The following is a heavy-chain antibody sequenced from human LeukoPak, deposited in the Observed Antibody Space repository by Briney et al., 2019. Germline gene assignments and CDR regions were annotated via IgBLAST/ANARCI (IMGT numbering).Heavy chain of an antibody. CDR2: LYYSGST. CDR3: ARFYYGSGSYASNFDY. J-gene: IGHJ4*02. V-gene: IGHV4-39*01. CDR1: GASVTTGYYY. Sequence: SETLSLTCTVSGASVTTGYYYWGWIRQPPGKALEWIGSLYYSGSTYYNASLQSRVTISVDTSKTQFSPRLNSVTAADTAVYYCARFYYGSGSYASNFDYWGQGTLVTVSS. D-gene: IGHD3-10*01.